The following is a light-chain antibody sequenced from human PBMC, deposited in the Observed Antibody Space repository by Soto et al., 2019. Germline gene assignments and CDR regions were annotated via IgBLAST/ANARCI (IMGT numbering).Light chain of an antibody. CDR2: LNT. CDR3: QTYDTSLSGWV. CDR1: SSNIGAAYD. V-gene: IGLV1-40*01. Sequence: QSVLTQPPSVSGAPGQRVTISCAGTSSNIGAAYDVHWYQQRPGTAPKLLIYLNTNRPSGVPDRFSGSKSGTSASLAITGLQAEDEADYYCQTYDTSLSGWVFGGGTKVTVL. J-gene: IGLJ3*02.